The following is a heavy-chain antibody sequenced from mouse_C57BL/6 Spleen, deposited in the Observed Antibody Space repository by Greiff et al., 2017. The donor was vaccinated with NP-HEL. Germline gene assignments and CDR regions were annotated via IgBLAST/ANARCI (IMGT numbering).Heavy chain of an antibody. CDR2: ISTYYGDA. D-gene: IGHD1-1*01. Sequence: VQLQQSGPELVRPGVSVKISCKGSGYTFTDYAMHWVKQSHAKSLEWIGVISTYYGDASYNQKFKDKATMTVDKSSSTAYMELARLTSEDSAVYYCASVLTTVVAKDYYAMDYWGQGTSVTVSS. J-gene: IGHJ4*01. V-gene: IGHV1-67*01. CDR3: ASVLTTVVAKDYYAMDY. CDR1: GYTFTDYA.